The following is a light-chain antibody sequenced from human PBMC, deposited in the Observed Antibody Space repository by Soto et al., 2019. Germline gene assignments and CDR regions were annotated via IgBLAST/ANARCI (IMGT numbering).Light chain of an antibody. J-gene: IGKJ1*01. CDR2: KAS. CDR1: QSISSW. V-gene: IGKV1-5*03. Sequence: DIQMTQSPSSLSASVGDRVTITCRASQSISSWLALYQQKPGKAPKLLIYKASTLKSGVPSRFSGSGSGTEFTLTISSLQPDDFATYYCQHYNSYSEAFGQGTKVELK. CDR3: QHYNSYSEA.